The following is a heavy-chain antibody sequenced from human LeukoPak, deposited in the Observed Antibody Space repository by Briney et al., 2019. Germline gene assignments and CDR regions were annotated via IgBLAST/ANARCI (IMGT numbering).Heavy chain of an antibody. V-gene: IGHV1-2*02. CDR3: AREPIAVAAIDY. Sequence: GASVKVSCKASGYTFTGYYMHWVRQARGQGREWMGWINPNSGGTNYAQKFQGRVTMTRDTSISTAYMELSRLRSDDTAVYYCAREPIAVAAIDYWGQGTLVTVSS. J-gene: IGHJ4*02. CDR2: INPNSGGT. CDR1: GYTFTGYY. D-gene: IGHD6-19*01.